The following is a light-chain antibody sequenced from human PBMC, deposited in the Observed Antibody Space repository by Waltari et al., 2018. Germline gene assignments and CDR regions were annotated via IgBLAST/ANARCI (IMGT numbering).Light chain of an antibody. CDR1: QGISSW. V-gene: IGKV1-12*01. Sequence: DIQMTQSPSSLSASVVDRVTITCRASQGISSWLAWYQQKPGKAPKLLIYKASSLQSGVPARFSGSGSGTDFTLTISRLQPEDFATYYCQQYNSAPRKFGQGTKVEIK. CDR3: QQYNSAPRK. CDR2: KAS. J-gene: IGKJ1*01.